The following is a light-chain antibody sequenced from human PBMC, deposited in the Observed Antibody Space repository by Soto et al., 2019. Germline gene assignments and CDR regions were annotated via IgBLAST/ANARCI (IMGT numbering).Light chain of an antibody. CDR2: DVN. Sequence: QSVLTHPASVSGSPGQSITISWTGTSSDVGGYNYVSWYQHHPGKAPKLMIYDVNNRPSGVSDRFSGSKSGNTASLTISGLQAEDEADYYCSSYTSSNTLYVFGTGTKVTVL. CDR1: SSDVGGYNY. CDR3: SSYTSSNTLYV. V-gene: IGLV2-14*03. J-gene: IGLJ1*01.